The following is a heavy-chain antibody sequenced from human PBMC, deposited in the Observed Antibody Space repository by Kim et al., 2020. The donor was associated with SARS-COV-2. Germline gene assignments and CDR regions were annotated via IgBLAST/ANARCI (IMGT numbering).Heavy chain of an antibody. Sequence: SETLSLTCAVYGGSFSGYYWSWIRQPPGKGLEWIGEINHSGSTNYNPSLKSRVTISVDTSKNQFSLKLSSVTAADTAVYYCARRWGSSWPHDYWGQGTLVTVSS. D-gene: IGHD6-13*01. J-gene: IGHJ4*02. CDR3: ARRWGSSWPHDY. CDR1: GGSFSGYY. CDR2: INHSGST. V-gene: IGHV4-34*01.